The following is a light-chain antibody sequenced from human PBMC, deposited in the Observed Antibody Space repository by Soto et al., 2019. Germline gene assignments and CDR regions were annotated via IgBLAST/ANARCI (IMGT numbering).Light chain of an antibody. CDR3: MQALQNPWT. Sequence: DIVMTQSPLSLSVTPGEPASISCRSSQSLLHSNGNHYLDWYLQKPGQSPQLLIYLGSSRASGVPDRFSGSGSGTDFTLKISRVEADDVGVYYCMQALQNPWTFGQGTKVEIK. CDR2: LGS. V-gene: IGKV2-28*01. J-gene: IGKJ1*01. CDR1: QSLLHSNGNHY.